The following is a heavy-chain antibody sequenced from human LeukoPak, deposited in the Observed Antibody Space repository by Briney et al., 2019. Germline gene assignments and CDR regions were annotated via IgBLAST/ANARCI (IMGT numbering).Heavy chain of an antibody. J-gene: IGHJ3*02. CDR1: GFSFGSYG. D-gene: IGHD3-22*01. CDR3: ARADYYDSSGYSLGSAFHI. CDR2: ISGSGDLT. V-gene: IGHV3-23*01. Sequence: PGGSLRLSCAASGFSFGSYGMNWVRQAPGKGLDWVSSISGSGDLTYFSDSVTGRFTISRDNSKNTLHLQMNNLRAEDTAVYYCARADYYDSSGYSLGSAFHIWGQGTMVTVSS.